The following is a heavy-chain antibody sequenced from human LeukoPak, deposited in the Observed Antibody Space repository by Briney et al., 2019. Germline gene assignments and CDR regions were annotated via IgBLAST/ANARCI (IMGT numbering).Heavy chain of an antibody. CDR3: AKHRLVAAAGMEHSWFDP. Sequence: ASVKVSCKASGYTFSSYDINWVRQATGQGLEWMGWMNPNSGITAYAKKFQGRITITRNTSISTAYMELSSLRSEDTAVYYCAKHRLVAAAGMEHSWFDPWGQGTLVTVSS. CDR2: MNPNSGIT. J-gene: IGHJ5*02. CDR1: GYTFSSYD. D-gene: IGHD6-13*01. V-gene: IGHV1-8*03.